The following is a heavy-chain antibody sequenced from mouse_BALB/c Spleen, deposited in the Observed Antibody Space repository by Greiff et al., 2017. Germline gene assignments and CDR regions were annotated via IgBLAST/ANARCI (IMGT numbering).Heavy chain of an antibody. J-gene: IGHJ4*01. CDR3: ARRGLLLYYYAMDY. CDR2: IWSGGST. Sequence: VKLMESGPGLVQPSQSLSITCTVSGFSLTSYGVHWVRQSPGKGLEWLGVIWSGGSTDYNAAFISRLSISKDNSKSQVFFKMNSLQANDTAIYYCARRGLLLYYYAMDYWGQGTSVTVSS. D-gene: IGHD2-3*01. V-gene: IGHV2-2*02. CDR1: GFSLTSYG.